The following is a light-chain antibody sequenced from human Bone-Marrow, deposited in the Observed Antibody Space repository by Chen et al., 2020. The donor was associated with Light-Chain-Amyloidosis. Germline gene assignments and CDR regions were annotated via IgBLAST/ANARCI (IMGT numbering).Light chain of an antibody. Sequence: NVLTQSPGTLSLSPVERATLSCRASQSVSSSYLVWYQQKPGQAPKLLIYGASNRATGIPDRFSGSGSGTHFTLTISRLEPEDVAVYYCQQYDTSRQWTFGQGTKVEIK. CDR1: QSVSSSY. J-gene: IGKJ1*01. V-gene: IGKV3-20*01. CDR3: QQYDTSRQWT. CDR2: GAS.